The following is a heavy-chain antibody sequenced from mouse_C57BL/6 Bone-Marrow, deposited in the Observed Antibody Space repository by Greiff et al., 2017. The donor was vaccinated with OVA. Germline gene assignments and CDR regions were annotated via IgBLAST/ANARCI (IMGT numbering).Heavy chain of an antibody. Sequence: QVQLQQPGAELVKPGASVKLSCKASGYTFTSYWMQWVKQRPGQGLEWIGEIDPSDSYTNYNQKFKGKATLTVDTSSSPAYMQLSSLTSEDSAVYYCARDYGSSYYWGQGTTLTVSS. CDR3: ARDYGSSYY. D-gene: IGHD1-1*01. CDR2: IDPSDSYT. J-gene: IGHJ2*01. CDR1: GYTFTSYW. V-gene: IGHV1-50*01.